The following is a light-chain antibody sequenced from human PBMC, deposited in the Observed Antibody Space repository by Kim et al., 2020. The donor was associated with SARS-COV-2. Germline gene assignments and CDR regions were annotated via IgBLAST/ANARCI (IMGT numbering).Light chain of an antibody. CDR2: DAS. CDR1: QSISSW. J-gene: IGKJ1*01. CDR3: QQYNSYSWT. V-gene: IGKV1-5*01. Sequence: ASVGDRVTVTCRASQSISSWLAWYQQKPGKAPKLLIYDASSLESGVPSRFSGSGSGTEFTLTISSLQPDDFATYYCQQYNSYSWTFGQGTKVDIK.